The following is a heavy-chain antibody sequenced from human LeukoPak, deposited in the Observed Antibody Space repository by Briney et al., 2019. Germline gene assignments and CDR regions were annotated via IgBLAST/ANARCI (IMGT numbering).Heavy chain of an antibody. J-gene: IGHJ6*03. CDR3: ARGIGVQDYYYYYMDV. CDR2: FDPEDGET. D-gene: IGHD2-21*01. CDR1: GYTLTEFS. Sequence: ASVKVSCKVSGYTLTEFSMHWVRQAPGKGLEWMGGFDPEDGETIYAQELQGRVTMTRDTSTDTAYMELSSLRSEDTAVYYCARGIGVQDYYYYYMDVWGKGTTVTVSS. V-gene: IGHV1-24*01.